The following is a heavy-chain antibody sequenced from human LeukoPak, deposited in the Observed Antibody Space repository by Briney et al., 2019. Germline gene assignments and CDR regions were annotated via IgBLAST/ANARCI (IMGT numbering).Heavy chain of an antibody. J-gene: IGHJ4*02. D-gene: IGHD3-3*01. CDR3: ARQLSVGRYDF. CDR1: GGPFSGYY. CDR2: INHSGST. Sequence: SETLSLTCAVYGGPFSGYYWSWIRQPPGKGLEWIGEINHSGSTNYNPSLKSRVTISVDTSKNQFSLKLSSVTAADTAVYYCARQLSVGRYDFWSQGTLVTVSS. V-gene: IGHV4-34*01.